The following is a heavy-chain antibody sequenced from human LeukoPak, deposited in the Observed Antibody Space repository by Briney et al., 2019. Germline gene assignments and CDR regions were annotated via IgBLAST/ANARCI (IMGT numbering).Heavy chain of an antibody. CDR3: ARHEGYYGSAEDAFDI. Sequence: GGSLKISCKGSGYSFTSYWIGWVRQMPGKGLEWMGIIYPGDSDTRYSPSFQGQVTISADKSISTAYLQWSSLKASDTAMYYCARHEGYYGSAEDAFDIWGQGTMVTVSS. D-gene: IGHD3-10*01. CDR1: GYSFTSYW. V-gene: IGHV5-51*01. J-gene: IGHJ3*02. CDR2: IYPGDSDT.